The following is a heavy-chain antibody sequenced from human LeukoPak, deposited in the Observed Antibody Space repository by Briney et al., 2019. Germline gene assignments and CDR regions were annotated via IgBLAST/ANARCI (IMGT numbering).Heavy chain of an antibody. CDR1: GGSISSGDYY. Sequence: SSETLSLTCTVSGGSISSGDYYWGWIRQPPGKGLEWIGYIYYSGSTYYNPSLKSRVTISVDTSKNQFSLKLSSVTAADTAVYYCARVAPYCSSTSCYAGGGWFDPWGQGTLVTVSS. CDR3: ARVAPYCSSTSCYAGGGWFDP. CDR2: IYYSGST. D-gene: IGHD2-2*01. V-gene: IGHV4-30-4*01. J-gene: IGHJ5*02.